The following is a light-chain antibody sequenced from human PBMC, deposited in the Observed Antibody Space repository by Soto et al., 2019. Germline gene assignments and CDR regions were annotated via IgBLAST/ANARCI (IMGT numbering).Light chain of an antibody. CDR1: TSNIGSNY. Sequence: SVLTQPPSASGTPGQGVTISCSGSTSNIGSNYVYWYQQLPGTAPKLLIYRNTQRPSGVPDRFPGSKSGTSASLAISGLRSDDEADYFCATWDDSLNGFYVFGTGTKVTVL. V-gene: IGLV1-47*01. CDR3: ATWDDSLNGFYV. CDR2: RNT. J-gene: IGLJ1*01.